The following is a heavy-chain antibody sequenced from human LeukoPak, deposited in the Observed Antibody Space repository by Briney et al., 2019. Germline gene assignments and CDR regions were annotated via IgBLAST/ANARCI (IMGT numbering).Heavy chain of an antibody. V-gene: IGHV1-2*02. CDR3: ARNYYDSSGYSTSDY. CDR2: LNPNSGGT. D-gene: IGHD3-22*01. CDR1: GYTVTGYY. J-gene: IGHJ4*02. Sequence: ASVKVSCKASGYTVTGYYMHWVRQAPGQGLEWMGWLNPNSGGTNYAQKFQGRVTMTRDTSISTAYMELSRLRSDDTAVYYCARNYYDSSGYSTSDYWGQGTLVTVSS.